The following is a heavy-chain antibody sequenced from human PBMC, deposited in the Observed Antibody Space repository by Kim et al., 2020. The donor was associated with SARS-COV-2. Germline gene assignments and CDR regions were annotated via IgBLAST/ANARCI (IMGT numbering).Heavy chain of an antibody. CDR1: GYTFTSYD. V-gene: IGHV1-8*01. D-gene: IGHD6-13*01. J-gene: IGHJ6*02. CDR2: MNPNSGNT. Sequence: ASVKVSCKASGYTFTSYDINWVRQATGQGLEWMGWMNPNSGNTGYAQKFQGRVTMTRNTSISTAYMELSSLRSEDTAVYYCARGAAAGKYYYYGMDVWGQGTTVTVSS. CDR3: ARGAAAGKYYYYGMDV.